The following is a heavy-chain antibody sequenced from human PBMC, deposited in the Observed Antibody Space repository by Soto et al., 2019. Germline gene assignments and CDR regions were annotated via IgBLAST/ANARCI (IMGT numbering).Heavy chain of an antibody. D-gene: IGHD2-2*02. CDR2: ISYDGSNK. CDR1: GFTFSSYA. Sequence: VQLVESGGGLVQPGGSLRLSCAASGFTFSSYAMHWVRQAPGKGLEWVAVISYDGSNKYYADSVKGRFTISRDNSKNTLYLQMNSLRAEDTAVYYCARDPDIVVVPAAISGMDVWGQGTTVTVSS. V-gene: IGHV3-30-3*01. J-gene: IGHJ6*02. CDR3: ARDPDIVVVPAAISGMDV.